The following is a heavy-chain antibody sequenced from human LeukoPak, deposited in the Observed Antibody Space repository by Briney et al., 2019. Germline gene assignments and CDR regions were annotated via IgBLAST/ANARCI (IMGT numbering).Heavy chain of an antibody. CDR2: ISYDGSNK. D-gene: IGHD1-26*01. J-gene: IGHJ4*02. V-gene: IGHV3-30-3*01. CDR3: ARDISSSGSYAYFDY. CDR1: GFTFSSYA. Sequence: GGSLRLSCAASGFTFSSYAMHWVRQAPGKGLEWVAVISYDGSNKYYADSVKGRFTISRDNSKNTLYLQMNSLRAEDTAVYYCARDISSSGSYAYFDYWGQGTLVTVSS.